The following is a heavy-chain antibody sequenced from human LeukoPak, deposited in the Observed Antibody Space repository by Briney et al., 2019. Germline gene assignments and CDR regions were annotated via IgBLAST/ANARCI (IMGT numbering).Heavy chain of an antibody. CDR2: ISGSGGST. CDR1: GFTFSSYA. CDR3: AKDEEMATIAPSDY. Sequence: GGSLRLSCAASGFTFSSYAMSWVRQAPGEGLEWVSAISGSGGSTYYADSVKGRFTISRDNSKNTLYLQMNSLRAEDTAVYYCAKDEEMATIAPSDYWGQGTLVTVSS. D-gene: IGHD5-24*01. J-gene: IGHJ4*02. V-gene: IGHV3-23*01.